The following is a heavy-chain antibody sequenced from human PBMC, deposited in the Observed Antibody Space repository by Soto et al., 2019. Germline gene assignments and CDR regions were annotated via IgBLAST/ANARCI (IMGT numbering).Heavy chain of an antibody. CDR1: GGTFSSYA. CDR2: IIPIFGTA. D-gene: IGHD3-10*01. CDR3: ARGGVVVRGPGWYFDL. Sequence: QVQLVQSGAEVKKPWSSVKVSCKASGGTFSSYAISWVRQAPGQGLEWMGGIIPIFGTANYAQKFQGRVTITADESTSTAYMELSSLRSEDTAVYYCARGGVVVRGPGWYFDLWGRGTLVTVSS. J-gene: IGHJ2*01. V-gene: IGHV1-69*01.